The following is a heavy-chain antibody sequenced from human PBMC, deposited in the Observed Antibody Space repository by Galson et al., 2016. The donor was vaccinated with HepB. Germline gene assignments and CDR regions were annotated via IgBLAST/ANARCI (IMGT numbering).Heavy chain of an antibody. CDR2: ISGSGDST. CDR1: GFTFSSYA. D-gene: IGHD3-3*01. Sequence: SLRLSCAASGFTFSSYAMTWVRQAPGKGLEWVSAISGSGDSTYYADSVKGRFTFSRDNSRKMLYLEMLSLRAQDKAVYYCAKDQTPTHNDFWGSPSEYWGQGTLVTVS. J-gene: IGHJ4*02. CDR3: AKDQTPTHNDFWGSPSEY. V-gene: IGHV3-23*01.